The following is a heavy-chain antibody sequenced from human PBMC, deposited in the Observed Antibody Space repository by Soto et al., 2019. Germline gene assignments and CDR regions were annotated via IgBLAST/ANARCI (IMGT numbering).Heavy chain of an antibody. V-gene: IGHV3-7*01. CDR1: ELTFSNYA. Sequence: GGSLRLSCAASELTFSNYAMSWVRQAPGKGLEWVANIRHDGSNPYYVDSVKGRFTISRDNAKNSVYLQMSDVTVEDTAVYYCARDDQFFFDYWGQGALVTVSS. J-gene: IGHJ4*02. CDR2: IRHDGSNP. D-gene: IGHD3-3*01. CDR3: ARDDQFFFDY.